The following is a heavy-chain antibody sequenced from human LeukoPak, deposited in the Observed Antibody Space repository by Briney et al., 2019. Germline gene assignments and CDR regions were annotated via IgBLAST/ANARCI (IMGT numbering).Heavy chain of an antibody. CDR3: AKDLSGSGRLYDY. CDR1: GFTFSTYA. J-gene: IGHJ4*02. Sequence: GGSLRLSCAASGFTFSTYAMTWVRQAPGKGLEWVSTIGDSGGSTSYADSVKGRFTISRDNPKSTLYLQMNSLRVEDTAVYYCAKDLSGSGRLYDYWGQGTLVTVSS. V-gene: IGHV3-23*01. CDR2: IGDSGGST. D-gene: IGHD3-10*01.